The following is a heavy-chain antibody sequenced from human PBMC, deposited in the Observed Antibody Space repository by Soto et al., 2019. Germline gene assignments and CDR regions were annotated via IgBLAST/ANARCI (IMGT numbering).Heavy chain of an antibody. Sequence: QITLKESGPTLVKPTQTLTLTCTFSGFSLSTSGVGVGWIRQPPGKALEWLALIYWDDDKRYSPSLKSRLPIXKXXSKNQVVLTMTNMDPVDTATYYCAQIRDGYNLFDYWGQGTLVTVSS. CDR1: GFSLSTSGVG. CDR3: AQIRDGYNLFDY. J-gene: IGHJ4*02. CDR2: IYWDDDK. D-gene: IGHD5-12*01. V-gene: IGHV2-5*02.